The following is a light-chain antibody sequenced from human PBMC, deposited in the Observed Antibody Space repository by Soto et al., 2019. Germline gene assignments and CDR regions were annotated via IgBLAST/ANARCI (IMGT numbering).Light chain of an antibody. CDR1: QSVSSTY. Sequence: EIVLTQSPGTLSLSPGERATLSCRASQSVSSTYLAWYQQKPGQAPRLLISGASSRVTGIPDRFSGRGSGTDIILTINRLETEDFAVYYCREDGCSPPVTFGQGTRLDIK. CDR3: REDGCSPPVT. CDR2: GAS. J-gene: IGKJ5*01. V-gene: IGKV3-20*01.